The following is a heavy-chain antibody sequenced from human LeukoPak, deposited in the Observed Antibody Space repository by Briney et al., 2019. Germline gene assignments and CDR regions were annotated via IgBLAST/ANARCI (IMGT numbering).Heavy chain of an antibody. D-gene: IGHD3-22*01. V-gene: IGHV4-59*12. CDR1: GGSISSYY. CDR2: ISDIGSI. CDR3: ARGGYDSSSPFDY. J-gene: IGHJ4*02. Sequence: SETLSLTCTVSGGSISSYYWSWIRQPPGKGLEWIAYISDIGSINYNPSLKSRVTISVDRSKNQFSLKLSSVTAADTAVYYCARGGYDSSSPFDYWGQGTLVTVSS.